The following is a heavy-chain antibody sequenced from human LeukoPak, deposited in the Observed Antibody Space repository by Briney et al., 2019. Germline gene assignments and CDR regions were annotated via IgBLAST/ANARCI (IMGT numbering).Heavy chain of an antibody. CDR2: ISGSGGST. CDR1: GFTFSSYA. CDR3: AKAIYSSSRMDV. D-gene: IGHD6-13*01. J-gene: IGHJ6*02. Sequence: GRSLRLSCAASGFTFSSYAMSWVRQAPGKGREWVSAISGSGGSTYYADSVKGRFTISRDNSKNTLYLQMNSLRAEDTAVYYCAKAIYSSSRMDVWGQGTTVTVSS. V-gene: IGHV3-23*01.